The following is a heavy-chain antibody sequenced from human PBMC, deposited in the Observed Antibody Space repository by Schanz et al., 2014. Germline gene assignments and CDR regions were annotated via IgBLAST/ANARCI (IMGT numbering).Heavy chain of an antibody. Sequence: EVQLVESGGGLVQPGGSLRLSCAASEFTFSTDAMSWVRQAPGKGLEWVSGITGASDHIDYADSVKGRFTISRDNSKNTLYLQMNSLRAEDTAVYYCARKVVATIGGYYDNWGQGTLVIVSS. CDR1: EFTFSTDA. V-gene: IGHV3-23*04. CDR3: ARKVVATIGGYYDN. D-gene: IGHD5-12*01. CDR2: ITGASDHI. J-gene: IGHJ4*02.